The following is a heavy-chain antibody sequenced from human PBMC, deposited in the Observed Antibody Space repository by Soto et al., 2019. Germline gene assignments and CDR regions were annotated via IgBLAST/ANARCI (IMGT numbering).Heavy chain of an antibody. CDR3: ASMHNYYYSSGYPPDY. D-gene: IGHD3-22*01. J-gene: IGHJ4*02. V-gene: IGHV3-21*01. Sequence: EVQLVESGGGLVKPGGSLRLSCAASGFTFSSYSMNWVRQAPGKGLEWVSSISSSSSYIYYADSVKGRFTISRDNAKNSLYLQMNSLRAEDTAVYYCASMHNYYYSSGYPPDYWGQGTLVTVSS. CDR1: GFTFSSYS. CDR2: ISSSSSYI.